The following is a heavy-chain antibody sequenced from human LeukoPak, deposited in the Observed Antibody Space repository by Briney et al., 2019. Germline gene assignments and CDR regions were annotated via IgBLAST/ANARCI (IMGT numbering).Heavy chain of an antibody. Sequence: ASVKVSCKASGHTFISSGMSWVRQAPGQGLEWMGWINSNTGNPTYAQGFTGRFVFSWDTSVSTAYLQISSLKAEDTAVYYCARVRYTSGLYYFESWGQGTLVTVSS. CDR3: ARVRYTSGLYYFES. CDR1: GHTFISSG. D-gene: IGHD6-19*01. CDR2: INSNTGNP. J-gene: IGHJ4*02. V-gene: IGHV7-4-1*02.